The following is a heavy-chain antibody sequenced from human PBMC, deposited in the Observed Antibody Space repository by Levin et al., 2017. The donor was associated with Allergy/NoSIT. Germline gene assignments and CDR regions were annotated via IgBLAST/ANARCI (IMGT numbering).Heavy chain of an antibody. CDR3: ARGVVED. J-gene: IGHJ4*02. CDR1: GFIFDDYA. V-gene: IGHV3-43D*03. CDR2: VSWDGGSA. Sequence: GGSLRLSCAASGFIFDDYAMHWVRQAPGKGLEWVSLVSWDGGSAYYADSVKGRFTISRDNSKNSLYLQMHTLRAEDTALYYCARGVVEDWGQGTLVTVSS. D-gene: IGHD2-15*01.